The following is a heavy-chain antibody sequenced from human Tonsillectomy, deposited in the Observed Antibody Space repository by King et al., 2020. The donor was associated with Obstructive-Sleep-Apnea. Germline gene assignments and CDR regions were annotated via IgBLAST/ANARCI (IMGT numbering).Heavy chain of an antibody. CDR1: GYSISSSNW. CDR3: ARSDVTGYGGVDI. CDR2: IYYIGTN. J-gene: IGHJ3*02. V-gene: IGHV4-28*01. Sequence: QLQESGPGLVKPSDTLSLTCAVSGYSISSSNWWGWIRQPPGKGLEWIGYIYYIGTNYYNPSLRSRVPLSVDTSKNQFSLKLSSVTAVGTAVYYCARSDVTGYGGVDIWGQGTMVTVSS. D-gene: IGHD5-12*01.